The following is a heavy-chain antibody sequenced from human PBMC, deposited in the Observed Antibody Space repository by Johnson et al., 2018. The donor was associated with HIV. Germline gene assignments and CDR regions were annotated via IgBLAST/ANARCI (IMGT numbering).Heavy chain of an antibody. Sequence: QVQLVESGGGVVQPGGSLRLSCAASGFTFTAYGMHWVRQAPGKGLEWVAFIRYDGTNKYYTDSVKGRFTISRDDSTNTAYLQMNSLTTEDTAVYYCTSTIDMVPTGRSYDAFDIWGQGTMVTVSS. J-gene: IGHJ3*02. D-gene: IGHD5-12*01. CDR1: GFTFTAYG. CDR2: IRYDGTNK. V-gene: IGHV3-30*02. CDR3: TSTIDMVPTGRSYDAFDI.